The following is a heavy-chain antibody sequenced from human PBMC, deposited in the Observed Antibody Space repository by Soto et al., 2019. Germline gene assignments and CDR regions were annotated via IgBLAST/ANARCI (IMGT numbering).Heavy chain of an antibody. CDR2: IYWNDDD. CDR3: AHRPGGSGFRYYFDY. CDR1: GFSLTSSGVG. J-gene: IGHJ4*02. D-gene: IGHD6-19*01. Sequence: QITLKESGPPLVTPTQTLTLTCSFSGFSLTSSGVGVGWFRQPPGKALEWLGLIYWNDDDRYRASLHSRLTITKDTSQNQVVLTMTNMDPEDTATYYCAHRPGGSGFRYYFDYWGQGTLVTVSS. V-gene: IGHV2-5*01.